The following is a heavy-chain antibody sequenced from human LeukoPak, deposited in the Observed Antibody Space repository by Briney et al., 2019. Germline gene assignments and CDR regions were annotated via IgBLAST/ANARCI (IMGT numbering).Heavy chain of an antibody. J-gene: IGHJ6*03. CDR1: GYSISSGYY. Sequence: SETLSLTCTVSGYSISSGYYWGWIRQPPGKGLEWIGSIYHSGSTYYTPSLKSRVTISVDTSKNQFSLKLSSVTAADTAVYYCARGSPQLAAAGTYYYYYMDVWGKGTTVTVSS. D-gene: IGHD6-13*01. CDR3: ARGSPQLAAAGTYYYYYMDV. CDR2: IYHSGST. V-gene: IGHV4-38-2*02.